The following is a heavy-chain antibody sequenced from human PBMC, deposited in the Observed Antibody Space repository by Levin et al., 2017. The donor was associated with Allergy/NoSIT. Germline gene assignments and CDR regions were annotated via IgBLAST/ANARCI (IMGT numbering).Heavy chain of an antibody. D-gene: IGHD5-12*01. CDR2: ISWNSGKM. Sequence: LSLTCAGPGFNFEDYGMHWIRQAPGKGLEWVSGISWNSGKMPYAVSMKGRVTISRDNAKKSLYPEMSSLGVEDRALSFCAQEQSHGHSGCDWGGGILDLWGQGTLVTVSS. V-gene: IGHV3-9*01. CDR1: GFNFEDYG. CDR3: AQEQSHGHSGCDWGGGILDL. J-gene: IGHJ1*01.